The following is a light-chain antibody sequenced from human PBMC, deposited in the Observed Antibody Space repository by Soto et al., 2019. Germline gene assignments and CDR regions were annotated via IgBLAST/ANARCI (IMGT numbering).Light chain of an antibody. V-gene: IGLV2-14*01. CDR3: SSYTSSSTQV. CDR2: DVS. J-gene: IGLJ2*01. CDR1: SSDVGGYNY. Sequence: QSALTQPASVSGSPGQSITISCTGTSSDVGGYNYVSWYQQHPGQAPKLMIYDVSNRPSGVSNRFSGSKSGNTASLTISGLQAEDEAEYYCSSYTSSSTQVFCGGTKLTVL.